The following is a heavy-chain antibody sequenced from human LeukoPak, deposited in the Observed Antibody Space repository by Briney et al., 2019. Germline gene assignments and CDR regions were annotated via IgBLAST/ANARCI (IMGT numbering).Heavy chain of an antibody. CDR2: ISAYNGNI. CDR3: VRVLDCSGGSCYRVGLFDY. D-gene: IGHD2-15*01. CDR1: GYIFTSYA. Sequence: GASVKVSCKASGYIFTSYAISWVRQAPGQGLEWMGWISAYNGNINYAQKLQGRVTMTTDTSTSTAYMELRSLRSDDTAVYYCVRVLDCSGGSCYRVGLFDYWGQGTLVTVSS. J-gene: IGHJ4*02. V-gene: IGHV1-18*01.